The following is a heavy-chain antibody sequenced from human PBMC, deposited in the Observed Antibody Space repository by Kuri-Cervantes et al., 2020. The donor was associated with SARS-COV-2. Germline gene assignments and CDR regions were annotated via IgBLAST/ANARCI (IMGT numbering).Heavy chain of an antibody. Sequence: GGSLRLSCSASGFTFSGYAMHWVRQAPGKGLEYVSAISSNGGSTYYADSVKGRFTISRGNSKNTLYLQMSSLRAEDTAVYYCAREQWLELDAFDIWGQGTMVTVSS. D-gene: IGHD6-19*01. CDR3: AREQWLELDAFDI. CDR2: ISSNGGST. J-gene: IGHJ3*02. CDR1: GFTFSGYA. V-gene: IGHV3-64D*06.